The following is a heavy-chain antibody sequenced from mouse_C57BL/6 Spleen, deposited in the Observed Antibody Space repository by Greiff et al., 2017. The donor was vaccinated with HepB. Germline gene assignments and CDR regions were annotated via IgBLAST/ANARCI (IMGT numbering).Heavy chain of an antibody. V-gene: IGHV1-64*01. CDR1: GYIFTSYW. Sequence: VQLQQPGAELVKPGASVKLSCKASGYIFTSYWMHWVKQWPGQGLEWIGMIHPNSGSTNYNEKFKSKATLTVDKSSSTAYMQLSSLTSEDSAVYYCARPFSRNYFDYWGQGTTLTVSS. D-gene: IGHD3-3*01. CDR2: IHPNSGST. CDR3: ARPFSRNYFDY. J-gene: IGHJ2*01.